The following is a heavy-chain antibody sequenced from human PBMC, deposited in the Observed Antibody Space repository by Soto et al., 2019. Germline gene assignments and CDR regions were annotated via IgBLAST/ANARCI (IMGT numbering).Heavy chain of an antibody. V-gene: IGHV3-30-3*01. J-gene: IGHJ6*02. CDR3: ARSGYGNYWGNYYGMDV. CDR1: GFTFKKYA. CDR2: ISFDGNNK. D-gene: IGHD3-22*01. Sequence: QVQVVESGGDVVQPGRSLRLSCAASGFTFKKYAIHWVRQPPGKGLEWVSVISFDGNNKYYADSVKGRFTISRDNSKNSLYLQMNSLRAEDTAVYYCARSGYGNYWGNYYGMDVWGQGTTVIVSS.